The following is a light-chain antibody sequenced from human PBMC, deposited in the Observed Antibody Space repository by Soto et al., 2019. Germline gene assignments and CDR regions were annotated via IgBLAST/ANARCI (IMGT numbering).Light chain of an antibody. J-gene: IGKJ1*01. Sequence: VMTQSPATLSVSPGERATLSCRASQSVSSNLAWFQQKPGQAPRLLIYGASTRDTGISARFSGSGSGTEFTLTISSLQSGDFAVYHCQQYNKWPPTFGQGTKVDIK. CDR3: QQYNKWPPT. CDR1: QSVSSN. V-gene: IGKV3-15*01. CDR2: GAS.